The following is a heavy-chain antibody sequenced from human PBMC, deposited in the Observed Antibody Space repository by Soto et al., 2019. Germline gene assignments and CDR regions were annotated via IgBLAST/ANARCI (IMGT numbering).Heavy chain of an antibody. J-gene: IGHJ3*02. V-gene: IGHV3-23*01. CDR2: ISGSGGST. Sequence: GGSLRLSCAASGFTFSSYAMSWVRQAPGKGLEWVSAISGSGGSTYYADSVKGRFTISRDNSKNTLYLQMNSLRAEDTAVYYCAKDFENRVVWAGAFDIWGQGTMVTVSS. CDR1: GFTFSSYA. D-gene: IGHD3-22*01. CDR3: AKDFENRVVWAGAFDI.